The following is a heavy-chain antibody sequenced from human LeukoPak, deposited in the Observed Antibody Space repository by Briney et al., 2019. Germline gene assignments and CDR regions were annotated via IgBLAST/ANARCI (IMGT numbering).Heavy chain of an antibody. J-gene: IGHJ4*02. V-gene: IGHV4-4*01. CDR3: ARDSTSQTFDY. CDR1: GGSISSSNW. D-gene: IGHD6-6*01. CDR2: IYHSGST. Sequence: SETLSLTCAVSGGSISSSNWWSWVRQPPGKGLEWIGEIYHSGSTNYNPSLKSRVTISVDKSKNQFSLKLSSVTAADTAMYCCARDSTSQTFDYWGQGTLVTVSS.